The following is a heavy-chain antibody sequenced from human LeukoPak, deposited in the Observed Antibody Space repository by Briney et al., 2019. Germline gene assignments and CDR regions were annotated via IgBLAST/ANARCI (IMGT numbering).Heavy chain of an antibody. CDR1: GFTLTSYW. Sequence: GGSLRLSCAASGFTLTSYWMSWVRQAPGKGLEWVANIKEDGSEKYYVDSVKGRFTISRDNAKNSLYLQMNSLRDEDTAVYYCARENSGSYLAYWGQGTLVTVSS. J-gene: IGHJ4*02. CDR2: IKEDGSEK. V-gene: IGHV3-7*01. D-gene: IGHD1-26*01. CDR3: ARENSGSYLAY.